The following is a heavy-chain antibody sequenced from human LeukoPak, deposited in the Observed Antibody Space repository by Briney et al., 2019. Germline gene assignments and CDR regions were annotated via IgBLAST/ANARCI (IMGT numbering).Heavy chain of an antibody. J-gene: IGHJ4*02. V-gene: IGHV3-21*01. CDR2: ISSSSSYI. Sequence: GGSLRLSCAASGFTFSSYAMSWVRQAPGKGLEWVSSISSSSSYIYYADSVKGRFTISRDNAKNSLYLQMNSLRAEDTAVYYCARGSSGLPDYWGQGTLVTVSS. CDR3: ARGSSGLPDY. CDR1: GFTFSSYA. D-gene: IGHD6-19*01.